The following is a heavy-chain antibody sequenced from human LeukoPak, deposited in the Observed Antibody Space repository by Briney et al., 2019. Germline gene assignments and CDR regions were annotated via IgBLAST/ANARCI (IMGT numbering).Heavy chain of an antibody. CDR3: ARVVLIGVVMPLYAMDV. V-gene: IGHV3-7*03. J-gene: IGHJ6*02. D-gene: IGHD3-3*01. CDR1: GFTFSSYW. Sequence: GGSLRLSCVASGFTFSSYWMSWDRHVPGKGLEWVGNVNHDGREKYYVDSVKGRFTISRDNGKNSLYLQTNNLRAEDTAVYHCARVVLIGVVMPLYAMDVWGQGTTVTVS. CDR2: VNHDGREK.